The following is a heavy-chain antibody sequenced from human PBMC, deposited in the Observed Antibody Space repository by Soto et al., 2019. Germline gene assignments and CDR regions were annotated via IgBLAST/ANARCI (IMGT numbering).Heavy chain of an antibody. CDR2: IDWDDDK. CDR1: GFSLSTSGMC. V-gene: IGHV2-70*01. CDR3: ARTPPLHYYDSSGYPYYFDY. D-gene: IGHD3-22*01. J-gene: IGHJ4*02. Sequence: SGPTLVNPTQTLTLTCTFSGFSLSTSGMCVSWIRQPPGKALEWLALIDWDDDKYYSTSLKTRLTISKDTSKNQVVLTMTNMDPVDTATYYCARTPPLHYYDSSGYPYYFDYWGQGTLVTVSS.